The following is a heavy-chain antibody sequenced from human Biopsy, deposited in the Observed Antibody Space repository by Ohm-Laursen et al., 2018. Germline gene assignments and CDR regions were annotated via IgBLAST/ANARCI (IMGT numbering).Heavy chain of an antibody. J-gene: IGHJ4*02. CDR1: GFSLTERERGMS. V-gene: IGHV2-5*01. CDR2: IWWNGDK. Sequence: PTQTLTLTCDFSGFSLTERERGMSVNWIRQPPGKALEWLAFIWWNGDKGYNPSFLRRLTITKDTSNNQVALTMTNMDPVDTATYYCARTYYDYIWATNPDYYFDSWGQGTLVTVSS. CDR3: ARTYYDYIWATNPDYYFDS. D-gene: IGHD3-16*01.